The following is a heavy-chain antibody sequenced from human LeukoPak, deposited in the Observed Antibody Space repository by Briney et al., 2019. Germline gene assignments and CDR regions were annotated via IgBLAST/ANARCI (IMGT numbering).Heavy chain of an antibody. D-gene: IGHD1-1*01. J-gene: IGHJ4*02. V-gene: IGHV4-4*07. Sequence: PSETLSLTCTVSGGSITSYYWSWIRQPAGKGLEWIGRIQTSGSTNYSPSLKSRVTVSIDTSKTQFSLNLSSVTAADTAVYYCVRETTRYFDYWGQGTLVTASS. CDR3: VRETTRYFDY. CDR1: GGSITSYY. CDR2: IQTSGST.